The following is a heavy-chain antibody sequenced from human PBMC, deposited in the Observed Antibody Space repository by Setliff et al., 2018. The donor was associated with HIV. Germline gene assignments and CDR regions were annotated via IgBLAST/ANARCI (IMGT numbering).Heavy chain of an antibody. CDR2: IIPIYGTA. CDR1: GGTFSSYA. D-gene: IGHD3-10*01. V-gene: IGHV1-69*05. CDR3: ARAPYYYGSGSYDYYFDY. J-gene: IGHJ4*02. Sequence: KASGGTFSSYAISWVRQAPGQGLEWMGGIIPIYGTANYAQKFQGRVTITTDESTSTAYVELRSLRSEDTAVYYCARAPYYYGSGSYDYYFDYWGQGTLVTVSS.